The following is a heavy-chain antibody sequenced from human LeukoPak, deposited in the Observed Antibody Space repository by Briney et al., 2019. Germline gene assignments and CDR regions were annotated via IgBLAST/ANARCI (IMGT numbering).Heavy chain of an antibody. CDR2: ISSSSSTI. Sequence: GGSLRLSCAASGFTFSSYSMNWVRQAPGKGLEWVSYISSSSSTIYYADSVKGRFTISRDNAKNSLYLQMNSLRAEDTAVYYCARDRCSSTSCYTWMVYWFDPWGQGTLVTVSS. V-gene: IGHV3-48*01. CDR3: ARDRCSSTSCYTWMVYWFDP. J-gene: IGHJ5*02. CDR1: GFTFSSYS. D-gene: IGHD2-2*02.